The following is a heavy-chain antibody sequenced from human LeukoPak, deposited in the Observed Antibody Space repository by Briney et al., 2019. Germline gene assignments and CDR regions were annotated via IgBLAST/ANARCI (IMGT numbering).Heavy chain of an antibody. V-gene: IGHV5-51*01. CDR3: ARQENGCSSTSCYLGWFDP. Sequence: GESLKISCKGSGYSFTSYWIGWVRQMPGKGLEWMGIIYPGDSDTRYSPSFQGQVTISADKSISTAYLQWSSLKASDTAVYYCARQENGCSSTSCYLGWFDPWGQGILVTVSS. CDR1: GYSFTSYW. J-gene: IGHJ5*02. CDR2: IYPGDSDT. D-gene: IGHD2-2*01.